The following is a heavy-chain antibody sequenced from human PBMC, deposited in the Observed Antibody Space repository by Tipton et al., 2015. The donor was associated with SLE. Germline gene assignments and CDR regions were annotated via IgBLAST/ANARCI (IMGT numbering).Heavy chain of an antibody. CDR3: AREAYSDDWYFDL. Sequence: TLSLTCTVSGGSVSSSSKYWAWIRQPPGKGLEWIGYIYYNGNTYYNPPLKSRVAMSFDPSQNQFSLEVNSVTAADTAVYYCAREAYSDDWYFDLWGRGTLVTVSS. D-gene: IGHD5-12*01. V-gene: IGHV4-31*03. J-gene: IGHJ2*01. CDR2: IYYNGNT. CDR1: GGSVSSSSKY.